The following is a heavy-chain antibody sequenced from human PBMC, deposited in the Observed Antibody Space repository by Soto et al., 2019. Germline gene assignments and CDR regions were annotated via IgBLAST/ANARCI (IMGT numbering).Heavy chain of an antibody. CDR1: GGSISSSSYY. J-gene: IGHJ6*03. CDR2: IYYSGST. D-gene: IGHD2-2*01. CDR3: ARDVPLANYYYYYMDV. Sequence: SETLSLTCTVSGGSISSSSYYWGWIRQPPGKGLEWIGSIYYSGSTYYNPSLKSRVTISVDTSKNQFSLKLSSVTAADTAVYYCARDVPLANYYYYYMDVWGKGTTVTVSS. V-gene: IGHV4-39*02.